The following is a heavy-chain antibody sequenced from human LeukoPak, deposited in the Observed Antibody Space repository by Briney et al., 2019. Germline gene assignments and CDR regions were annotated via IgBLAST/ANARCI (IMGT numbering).Heavy chain of an antibody. V-gene: IGHV4-34*01. D-gene: IGHD5-18*01. Sequence: PSETLSLTCAVYGGSFSGYYWSWIRQPPGKGLKWIGEINHSGSTNYNPSLKSRVTMSVDTSKNQFSLKLSSVTAADTAVYYCARGLGYSYGYFGEYFQHWGQGTLVTVSS. CDR3: ARGLGYSYGYFGEYFQH. CDR1: GGSFSGYY. J-gene: IGHJ1*01. CDR2: INHSGST.